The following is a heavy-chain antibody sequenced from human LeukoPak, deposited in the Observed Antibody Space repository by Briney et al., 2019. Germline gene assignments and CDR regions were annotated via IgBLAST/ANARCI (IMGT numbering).Heavy chain of an antibody. J-gene: IGHJ5*02. Sequence: SGPTLVKPTQTLTLTCTFSGFPLSTSGVGVGWIRQPPGKALEWLALIYWDDDKRYSPSLKSRLTITKDTSKNQVVLTMTNMDPVDTATYYCAHRRRYCSSTSCHNWFDPWGQGTLVTVSS. CDR2: IYWDDDK. CDR3: AHRRRYCSSTSCHNWFDP. CDR1: GFPLSTSGVG. D-gene: IGHD2-2*01. V-gene: IGHV2-5*02.